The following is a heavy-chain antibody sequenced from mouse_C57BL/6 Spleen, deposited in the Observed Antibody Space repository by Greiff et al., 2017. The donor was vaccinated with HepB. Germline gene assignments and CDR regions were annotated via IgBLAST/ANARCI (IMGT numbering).Heavy chain of an antibody. Sequence: VQLQQSGAELVKPGASVKLSCKASGYTFTSYWMQWVKQRPGQGLEWIGEIDPSDSYTNYNQKFKGKATLTVDTSSSTAYMQLSSLTSEDSAVYYCARREVLIYWGQGTLVTVSA. J-gene: IGHJ3*01. V-gene: IGHV1-50*01. CDR1: GYTFTSYW. CDR2: IDPSDSYT. CDR3: ARREVLIY.